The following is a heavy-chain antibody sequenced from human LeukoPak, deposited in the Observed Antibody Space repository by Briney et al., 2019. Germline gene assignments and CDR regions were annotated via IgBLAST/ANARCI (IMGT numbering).Heavy chain of an antibody. J-gene: IGHJ4*02. D-gene: IGHD5-18*01. V-gene: IGHV4-34*01. CDR2: INHSGST. CDR3: ARGGRGTRIQLWFPYFDY. CDR1: GGSFSGYY. Sequence: KPSETLSLTCAVYGGSFSGYYWSWIRQPPGKGLEWIGEINHSGSTNYNPSLKSRVTISVDTSKNQFSLKLSSVTAADTAVYYCARGGRGTRIQLWFPYFDYWGQGTLVTVSS.